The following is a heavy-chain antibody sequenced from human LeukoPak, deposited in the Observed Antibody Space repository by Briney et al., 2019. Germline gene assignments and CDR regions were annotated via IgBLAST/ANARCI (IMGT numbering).Heavy chain of an antibody. J-gene: IGHJ4*02. CDR3: ARVDCSSTSCWAPDY. CDR1: GYTFTSYG. V-gene: IGHV1-18*01. D-gene: IGHD2-2*01. Sequence: ASVKVSCKASGYTFTSYGISWVRQAPGQGLEWMGWISAYNGNTNYAQKLQGRVTMTTDTSTSTAYMELRSLRSDDTALYYCARVDCSSTSCWAPDYWGQGTLVTVSS. CDR2: ISAYNGNT.